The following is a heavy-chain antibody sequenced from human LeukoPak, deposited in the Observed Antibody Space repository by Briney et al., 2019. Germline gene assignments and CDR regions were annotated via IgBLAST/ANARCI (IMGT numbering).Heavy chain of an antibody. CDR3: ARGNYGDYGFDP. D-gene: IGHD4-17*01. J-gene: IGHJ5*02. CDR1: GGSISSSSYY. Sequence: SETLSLTCTVSGGSISSSSYYWGWIRQPPGKGLEWIGSIYYSGSTYYNPSLKSRVTISVDTSKNQFSLELSSVTAADTAVYYCARGNYGDYGFDPWGQGTLVTVSS. CDR2: IYYSGST. V-gene: IGHV4-39*01.